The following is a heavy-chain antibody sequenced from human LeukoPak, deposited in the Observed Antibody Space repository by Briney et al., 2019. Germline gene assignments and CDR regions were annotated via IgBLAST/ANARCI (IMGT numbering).Heavy chain of an antibody. Sequence: SLRLSCAASGFTFDDYDMHWVRQAPGKGLEGVTGISWNSGSIGYADSVKGRFTISRDNAKNSLYLHMSRLRAEDTAVYYCARGLGSGDYVANAFDFWGRGTTVSVS. CDR3: ARGLGSGDYVANAFDF. D-gene: IGHD4-17*01. CDR1: GFTFDDYD. CDR2: ISWNSGSI. V-gene: IGHV3-9*01. J-gene: IGHJ3*01.